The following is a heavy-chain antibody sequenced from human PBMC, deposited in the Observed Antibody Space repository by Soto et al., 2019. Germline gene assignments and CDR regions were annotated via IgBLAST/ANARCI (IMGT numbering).Heavy chain of an antibody. CDR3: ASWGYIAAAGTRGFDP. Sequence: QVQLVQSGAEVKKPGSSVKVSCKASGGTFSSYAISWVRQAPGQGLEWMGGIIPIFGTANYAQKFQGRVTITADEYTSTAYMELSSLRSEDTAVYYCASWGYIAAAGTRGFDPWGQGTLVTVSS. CDR2: IIPIFGTA. V-gene: IGHV1-69*01. CDR1: GGTFSSYA. J-gene: IGHJ5*02. D-gene: IGHD6-13*01.